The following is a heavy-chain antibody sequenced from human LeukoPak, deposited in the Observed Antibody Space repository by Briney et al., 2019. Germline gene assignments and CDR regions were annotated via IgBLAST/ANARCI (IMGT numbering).Heavy chain of an antibody. CDR3: ARGIPAAGTLGY. J-gene: IGHJ4*02. CDR2: IYYSGDT. Sequence: SETLSLTCTVSGGPISSYYWSWIRQPPGKGLEWIGYIYYSGDTNYNPSLKSRVTISVDTSENQFSLKLRSGTAADTAVYYCARGIPAAGTLGYWGQGTLVTVSP. V-gene: IGHV4-59*01. D-gene: IGHD6-13*01. CDR1: GGPISSYY.